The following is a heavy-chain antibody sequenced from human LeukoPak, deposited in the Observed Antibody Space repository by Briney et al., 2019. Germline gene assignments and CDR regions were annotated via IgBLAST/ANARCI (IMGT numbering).Heavy chain of an antibody. Sequence: SETLSLTCAVYGGSFSGYYWSWIRQPPGKGLEWIGEINHSGSTNYNPSLRSRVTRSGDTSKNQFSLKLSSVTAADTAVHYCAGETWFGDGGLYYYYYGMDVWGEGTTVTVSS. CDR2: INHSGST. V-gene: IGHV4-34*01. J-gene: IGHJ6*04. CDR1: GGSFSGYY. CDR3: AGETWFGDGGLYYYYYGMDV. D-gene: IGHD3-10*01.